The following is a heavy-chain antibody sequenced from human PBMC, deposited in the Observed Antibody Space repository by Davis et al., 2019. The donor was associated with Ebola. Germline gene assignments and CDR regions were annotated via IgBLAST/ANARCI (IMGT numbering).Heavy chain of an antibody. V-gene: IGHV3-23*01. Sequence: GESLKISCAASGFTFSSYAMSWVRQAPGKGLEWVSAISGSGGSTYYADSVKGRFTISRDNSKNTLYLQMNSLRAEDTAVYYCAKDLGYCSGGSCYPYYYYYGMDVWGQGTTVTVSS. CDR3: AKDLGYCSGGSCYPYYYYYGMDV. CDR2: ISGSGGST. D-gene: IGHD2-15*01. J-gene: IGHJ6*02. CDR1: GFTFSSYA.